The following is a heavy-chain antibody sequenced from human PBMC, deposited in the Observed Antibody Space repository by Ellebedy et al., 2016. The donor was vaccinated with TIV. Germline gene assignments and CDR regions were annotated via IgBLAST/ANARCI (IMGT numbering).Heavy chain of an antibody. D-gene: IGHD2-2*01. Sequence: SETLSLTCTVSGGSISGYYWSWVRQPPGKGLEWIGFIRFSGSTNYAPSPKTRVTIAVDTSNNQYSLNLNSVTAADTAIYYCARHAAWCSSTSCQSFDAWGQGSLVTVSS. CDR1: GGSISGYY. J-gene: IGHJ4*02. CDR3: ARHAAWCSSTSCQSFDA. V-gene: IGHV4-59*08. CDR2: IRFSGST.